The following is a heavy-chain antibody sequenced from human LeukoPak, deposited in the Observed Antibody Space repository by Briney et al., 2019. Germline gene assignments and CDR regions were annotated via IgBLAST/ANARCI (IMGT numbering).Heavy chain of an antibody. J-gene: IGHJ4*02. CDR3: ARSASEQWLIRSGAFED. Sequence: GESLKISCKASGSTFTTHWIGWVRQMPGKGLEWMGIIYPGDSDTRYSPSFQGQVTISGDKSISTAYLQWSSLRASDTATEYCARSASEQWLIRSGAFEDWGQRALVTVSS. D-gene: IGHD6-19*01. V-gene: IGHV5-51*01. CDR1: GSTFTTHW. CDR2: IYPGDSDT.